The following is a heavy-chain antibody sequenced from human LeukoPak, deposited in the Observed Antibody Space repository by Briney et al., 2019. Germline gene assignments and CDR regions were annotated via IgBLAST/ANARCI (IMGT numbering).Heavy chain of an antibody. CDR3: TRMLLTYRSGYRPSDY. D-gene: IGHD3-22*01. CDR2: IKEDGSEK. V-gene: IGHV3-7*01. J-gene: IGHJ4*02. CDR1: GFTFSNYW. Sequence: GGSLRLSCATPGFTFSNYWMSWVRQAPGKGLEWVAKIKEDGSEKIYVDSVKGRFTISRDNAENAVHLEMNSLRAEDTALYYCTRMLLTYRSGYRPSDYWGQGTLVTVSS.